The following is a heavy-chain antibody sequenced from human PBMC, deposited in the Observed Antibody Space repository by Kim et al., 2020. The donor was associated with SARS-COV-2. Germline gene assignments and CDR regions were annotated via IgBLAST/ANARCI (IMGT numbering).Heavy chain of an antibody. V-gene: IGHV3-74*03. CDR2: T. Sequence: TTYSDSVRGRFTISRDNAKNTVFLQMNGLRADDTALYYCTRDVGSVGDYWGQGTQVTVSS. D-gene: IGHD3-10*01. J-gene: IGHJ4*02. CDR3: TRDVGSVGDY.